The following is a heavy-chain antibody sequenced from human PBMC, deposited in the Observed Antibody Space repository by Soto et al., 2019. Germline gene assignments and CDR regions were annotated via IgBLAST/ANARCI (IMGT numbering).Heavy chain of an antibody. V-gene: IGHV3-48*01. CDR1: GFTFSSYA. D-gene: IGHD3-22*01. Sequence: GGSLRLSCAASGFTFSSYAMNWVRQAPGRGLEWVSYITGNSDTIYHADSVQGRFTISRDNAKNSLFLQMNSLSGADTAVYYCVREDYYDTNGMDVWGQGTTVTVSS. J-gene: IGHJ6*02. CDR3: VREDYYDTNGMDV. CDR2: ITGNSDTI.